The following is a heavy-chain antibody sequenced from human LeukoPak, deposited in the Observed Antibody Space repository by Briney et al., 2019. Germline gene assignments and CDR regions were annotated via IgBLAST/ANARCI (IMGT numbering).Heavy chain of an antibody. J-gene: IGHJ4*02. CDR1: GFTFSSYA. V-gene: IGHV3-23*01. CDR2: ISGSGGST. CDR3: ANLRAYSGYDYSDY. Sequence: GGSLRLSCAASGFTFSSYAMSWVRQAPGKGLEWVSAISGSGGSTYYADSVKGRFTISRDNSKDTLYLQMNSLRAEDTAVYYCANLRAYSGYDYSDYWGQGTLVTVSS. D-gene: IGHD5-12*01.